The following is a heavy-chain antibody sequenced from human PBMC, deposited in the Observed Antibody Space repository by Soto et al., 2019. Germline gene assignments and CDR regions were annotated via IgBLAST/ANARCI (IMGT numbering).Heavy chain of an antibody. J-gene: IGHJ4*01. V-gene: IGHV3-23*01. CDR3: AKDLWWDGASKRIFHYYGSSSRSTY. CDR1: GFTFSSYA. CDR2: ISGSGGST. Sequence: GWSLRLSCAASGFTFSSYAMSWVRQAPGKGLEWVSAISGSGGSTYYADSVKGRFTISRDNSKNTLYLQMNSLRAEDTAVYYCAKDLWWDGASKRIFHYYGSSSRSTYWGHGTLVTVSP. D-gene: IGHD3-10*01.